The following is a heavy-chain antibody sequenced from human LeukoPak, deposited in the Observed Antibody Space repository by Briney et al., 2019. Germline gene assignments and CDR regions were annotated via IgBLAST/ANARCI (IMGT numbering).Heavy chain of an antibody. CDR1: GGSFSGYY. V-gene: IGHV4-34*01. CDR3: ARVLKYSGSYYCDY. Sequence: SETLSLTCAVYGGSFSGYYWSWIRQPPGKGLEWIGNKYFGGSTYYNPSLKSRVTISVDTTKNQFSLTLSSVTAADTAVYYCARVLKYSGSYYCDYCGQGTLVTVAS. CDR2: KYFGGST. D-gene: IGHD1-26*01. J-gene: IGHJ4*02.